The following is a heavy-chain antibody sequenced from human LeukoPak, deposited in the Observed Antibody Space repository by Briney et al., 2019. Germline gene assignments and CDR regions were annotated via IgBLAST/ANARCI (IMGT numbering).Heavy chain of an antibody. CDR3: ARDAGDNTYNV. D-gene: IGHD7-27*01. CDR1: GYTFTSYA. CDR2: INPKSGET. V-gene: IGHV1-2*02. Sequence: ASVKVSCKASGYTFTSYAMHWVRQAPGQRLEWMGWINPKSGETRYEQNFQGRVTMTRDTSISTAYMALSRLRSDDTAVYYCARDAGDNTYNVWGQGTMVTVSS. J-gene: IGHJ3*01.